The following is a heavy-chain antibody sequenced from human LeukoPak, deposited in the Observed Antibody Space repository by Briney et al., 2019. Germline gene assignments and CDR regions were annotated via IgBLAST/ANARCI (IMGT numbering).Heavy chain of an antibody. Sequence: SETLSLTCTVSGGSISSSSYYWSWIRQPPGKGLEWIGNIYYSGSTYYNPSLKCRVTISVDTSKNQFSLKLSSVTAADTAVYYCASYGIAAAGTDAFDIWGQGTMVTVSS. CDR3: ASYGIAAAGTDAFDI. J-gene: IGHJ3*02. CDR1: GGSISSSSYY. V-gene: IGHV4-39*07. CDR2: IYYSGST. D-gene: IGHD6-13*01.